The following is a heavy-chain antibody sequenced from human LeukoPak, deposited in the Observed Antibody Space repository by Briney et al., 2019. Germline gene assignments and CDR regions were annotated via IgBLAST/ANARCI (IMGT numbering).Heavy chain of an antibody. CDR1: GYTFTSYG. V-gene: IGHV1-18*04. J-gene: IGHJ3*02. Sequence: ASEKVSCKASGYTFTSYGISWVRQAPGQGLEWMGWISAYNGNTNYAQKLQGRVTMTTDTSTSTAYMELRSLRSDDTAVYYCARDSRVTMVRGPPLLEAFDIWGQGTMVTVSS. CDR2: ISAYNGNT. D-gene: IGHD3-10*01. CDR3: ARDSRVTMVRGPPLLEAFDI.